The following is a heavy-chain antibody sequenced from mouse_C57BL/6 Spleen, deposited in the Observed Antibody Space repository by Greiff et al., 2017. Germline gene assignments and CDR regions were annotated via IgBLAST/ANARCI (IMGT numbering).Heavy chain of an antibody. D-gene: IGHD2-4*01. CDR1: GHTFTDYE. Sequence: QVQLQQSGAELVRPGASVTLSCKASGHTFTDYEMHWVKQTPVHGLEWIGAIDPETGGTAYNQKFKGKAILTADKSSSTAYMELRSLTSEDSAVYYCTGDYDYGYYFDYWGQGTTLTVSS. CDR3: TGDYDYGYYFDY. V-gene: IGHV1-15*01. CDR2: IDPETGGT. J-gene: IGHJ2*01.